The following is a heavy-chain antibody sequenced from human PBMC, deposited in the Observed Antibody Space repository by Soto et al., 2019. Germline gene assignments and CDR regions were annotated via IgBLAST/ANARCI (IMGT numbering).Heavy chain of an antibody. D-gene: IGHD3-22*01. CDR2: IYYSGST. CDR1: GGSVSSGIYY. CDR3: ARVGYNESSDCLSNWFDP. V-gene: IGHV4-61*01. Sequence: SETLSLTCTVSGGSVSSGIYYWSWIRQPPGKGLELIGYIYYSGSTNYNPSLKSRVTISVDTSKNQFSLKLSSVTTADTAAYYCARVGYNESSDCLSNWFDPWGQGTLVTVSS. J-gene: IGHJ5*02.